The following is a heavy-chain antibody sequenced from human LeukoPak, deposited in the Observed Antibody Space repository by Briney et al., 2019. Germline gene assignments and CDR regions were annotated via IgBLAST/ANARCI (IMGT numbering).Heavy chain of an antibody. Sequence: GGSLRLSCVGSGFSFSSHAMNWARQAPGKGLEWVSLITSTTNFVYYADSVKGRFTISRDNAKNSLYLRMDSLRDEDTAVYYCARTDCGGDCYLTDYWGQGTLVTVSS. D-gene: IGHD2-21*02. V-gene: IGHV3-21*01. J-gene: IGHJ4*02. CDR3: ARTDCGGDCYLTDY. CDR1: GFSFSSHA. CDR2: ITSTTNFV.